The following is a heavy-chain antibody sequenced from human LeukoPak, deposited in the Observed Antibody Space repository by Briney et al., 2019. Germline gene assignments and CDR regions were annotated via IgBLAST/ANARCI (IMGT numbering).Heavy chain of an antibody. CDR3: ARPRRRYYYYGMDV. Sequence: GASVKVSCKASGYTFTSYGISWVRQAPGQGLEWMGWISAYNGNTNYAQKLQGRVTMTTDTSTSTAYMELRSLTSDDTAVYFCARPRRRYYYYGMDVWGQGTSVTVSS. CDR1: GYTFTSYG. J-gene: IGHJ6*02. V-gene: IGHV1-18*01. CDR2: ISAYNGNT.